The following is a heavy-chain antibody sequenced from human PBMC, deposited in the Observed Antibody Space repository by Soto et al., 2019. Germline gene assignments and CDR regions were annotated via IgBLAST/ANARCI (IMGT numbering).Heavy chain of an antibody. Sequence: VQLLESGGGLVRRGGSLRLSCAASGFTFSIYAMTWVRQAPGKRLEWVSVISGSGGTTSNADAVKGRFTISRDNSQSRLYLQMNSLRAEYTAVYYGAKEVDDFFDYWCQGTLVTVSS. CDR3: AKEVDDFFDY. D-gene: IGHD3-9*01. V-gene: IGHV3-23*01. CDR1: GFTFSIYA. CDR2: ISGSGGTT. J-gene: IGHJ4*02.